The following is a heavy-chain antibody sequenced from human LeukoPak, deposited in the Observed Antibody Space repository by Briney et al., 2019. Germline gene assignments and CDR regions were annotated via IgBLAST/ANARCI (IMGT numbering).Heavy chain of an antibody. Sequence: SETLTLTCTVSGGSISSGSYYWSWIRQPAGKGLEWIGRIYTSGSTNYNPSLKSRVTISVDTSKNQFSLNLSSVTAADTAVYYCARESTTAGGYNWFDPWGQGTLVTVSS. D-gene: IGHD4-11*01. J-gene: IGHJ5*02. CDR3: ARESTTAGGYNWFDP. CDR2: IYTSGST. CDR1: GGSISSGSYY. V-gene: IGHV4-61*02.